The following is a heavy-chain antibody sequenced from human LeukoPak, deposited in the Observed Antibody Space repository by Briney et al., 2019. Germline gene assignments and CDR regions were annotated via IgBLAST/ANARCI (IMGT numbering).Heavy chain of an antibody. CDR3: ANFGAWYDSSGYYLDY. CDR2: IRYDGSNK. Sequence: GGSLRLSCAASGFTFSSYGMHWVRQAPGKGLEWGAFIRYDGSNKYYADSVKGRFTISRDNSKNTLYLQMNSLRAEDTAVYYCANFGAWYDSSGYYLDYWGQGTLVTVSS. CDR1: GFTFSSYG. D-gene: IGHD3-22*01. V-gene: IGHV3-30*02. J-gene: IGHJ4*02.